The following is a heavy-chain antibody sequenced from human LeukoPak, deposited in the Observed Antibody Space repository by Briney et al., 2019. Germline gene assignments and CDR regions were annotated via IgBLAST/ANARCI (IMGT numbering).Heavy chain of an antibody. CDR3: ARDFRYYDSSGYPTGPVDY. Sequence: PGGSLRLSCAASGFTFSNYGLNWIRQAPGKGLEWVSHISSSGSAKYYADSVKGRFTISRDNAKNSLYLQMNSLRAEDTAVYYCARDFRYYDSSGYPTGPVDYWGQGTLVTVSS. D-gene: IGHD3-22*01. CDR2: ISSSGSAK. CDR1: GFTFSNYG. J-gene: IGHJ4*02. V-gene: IGHV3-48*01.